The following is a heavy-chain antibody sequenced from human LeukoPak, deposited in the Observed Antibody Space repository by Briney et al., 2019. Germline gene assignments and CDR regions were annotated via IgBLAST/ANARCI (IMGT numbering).Heavy chain of an antibody. Sequence: ASVKVSCKASGYTFTSYGISWVRQAPGQGLEWMGWISAYNGNTNYAQKLQGRVTMTTDTSTSTAYMELRSLGSDDTAVYYCARAAGYCTNGVCYYAFDTWGQGTMVTVSS. CDR2: ISAYNGNT. CDR1: GYTFTSYG. J-gene: IGHJ3*02. CDR3: ARAAGYCTNGVCYYAFDT. V-gene: IGHV1-18*01. D-gene: IGHD2-8*01.